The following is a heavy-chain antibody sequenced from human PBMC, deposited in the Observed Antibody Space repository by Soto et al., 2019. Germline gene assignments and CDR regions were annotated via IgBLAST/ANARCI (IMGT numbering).Heavy chain of an antibody. D-gene: IGHD2-2*01. Sequence: GGSLRLSCAASGFTFSSYEMNWVRQAPGKGLEWVSYISSSGSTIYYADSVKGRFTISRDNSKGILYLQMNSLRADDTAVYYCAKDPYPVVVVPAANGMDVWGQGTTVTVSS. CDR3: AKDPYPVVVVPAANGMDV. CDR2: ISSSGSTI. V-gene: IGHV3-48*03. J-gene: IGHJ6*02. CDR1: GFTFSSYE.